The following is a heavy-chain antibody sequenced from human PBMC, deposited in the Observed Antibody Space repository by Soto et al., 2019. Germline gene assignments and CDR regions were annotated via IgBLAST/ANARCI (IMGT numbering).Heavy chain of an antibody. Sequence: GSLRLSCAASGFTVSSNYMSWVRQAPGKGLEWVSVIYSGGSTYYADFVKGRFTISRDNSKNTLYLQMNSLRAEDTAVYYCARSGYDFWSGYYELTPYFDYWGQGTLVTVSS. CDR3: ARSGYDFWSGYYELTPYFDY. J-gene: IGHJ4*02. CDR2: IYSGGST. D-gene: IGHD3-3*01. V-gene: IGHV3-53*01. CDR1: GFTVSSNY.